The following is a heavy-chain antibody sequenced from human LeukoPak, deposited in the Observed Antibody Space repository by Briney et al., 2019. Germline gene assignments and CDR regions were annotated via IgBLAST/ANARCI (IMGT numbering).Heavy chain of an antibody. D-gene: IGHD2-2*01. J-gene: IGHJ4*02. V-gene: IGHV3-53*01. CDR3: ARDLSSTSSWATVPDY. Sequence: GGSLRLSCAASGFIFSSYAFNWVRQAPGKGLEWVSVIYSGGNTYYADSVKGRFAISKEYSRNTVYLQLNSLRAEDTAVYYCARDLSSTSSWATVPDYWGQGTLVTVSS. CDR2: IYSGGNT. CDR1: GFIFSSYA.